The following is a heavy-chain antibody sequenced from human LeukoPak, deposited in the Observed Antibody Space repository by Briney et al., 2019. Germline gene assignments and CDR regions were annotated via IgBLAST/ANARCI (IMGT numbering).Heavy chain of an antibody. J-gene: IGHJ5*02. V-gene: IGHV3-21*01. Sequence: PGGSLRLSCAASGFTVRSNYMNWVRQAPGKGLEWVSSISSSSSYIYYADSVKGRFTISRDNAKNSLYLQMNSLRAEDTAVYYCARVLGPSGYSSSFAFDPWGQGTLVTVSS. CDR2: ISSSSSYI. D-gene: IGHD6-13*01. CDR1: GFTVRSNY. CDR3: ARVLGPSGYSSSFAFDP.